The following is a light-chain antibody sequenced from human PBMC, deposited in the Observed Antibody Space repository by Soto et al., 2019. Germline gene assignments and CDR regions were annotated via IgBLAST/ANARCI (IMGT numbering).Light chain of an antibody. V-gene: IGKV3-20*01. CDR3: QQHGTSPPWT. J-gene: IGKJ1*01. Sequence: EIVLTQSPGTLSLSPGERATLSCRASQSISSSSLAWYQQKPGQAPRLLIYGASSRATDIPDKVSGSGSGTDFTLTISRLEPEDFAVYYCQQHGTSPPWTFGQGTKVETK. CDR1: QSISSSS. CDR2: GAS.